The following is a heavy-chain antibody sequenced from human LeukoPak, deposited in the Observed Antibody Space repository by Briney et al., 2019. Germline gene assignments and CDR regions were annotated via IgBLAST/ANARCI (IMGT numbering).Heavy chain of an antibody. D-gene: IGHD3-10*01. CDR1: GCTFTSYA. Sequence: ASVKVSCKASGCTFTSYAFSWVRQAPGQGLEWMGWISAYNGNTNYAQKLQGRVTMTTDTSTSTAYMELMTLRSDDTAVYYCARGHYGSGTYYNYAFDIWGQGTMVTVSS. CDR2: ISAYNGNT. J-gene: IGHJ3*02. CDR3: ARGHYGSGTYYNYAFDI. V-gene: IGHV1-18*01.